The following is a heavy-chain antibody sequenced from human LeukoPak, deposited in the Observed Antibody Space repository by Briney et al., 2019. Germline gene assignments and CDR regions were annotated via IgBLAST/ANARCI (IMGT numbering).Heavy chain of an antibody. CDR1: GFIVSSKY. CDR3: ARLATSTGSYVDY. D-gene: IGHD1-26*01. Sequence: GGSLRLSCAVSGFIVSSKYMSWVRQAPGKGLEWLSVIHDGDGTYYADSVKARFTISRDNSKNTLYLQMNGLRAEDTAVYYCARLATSTGSYVDYWGQGTLVTVSS. J-gene: IGHJ4*02. CDR2: IHDGDGT. V-gene: IGHV3-53*01.